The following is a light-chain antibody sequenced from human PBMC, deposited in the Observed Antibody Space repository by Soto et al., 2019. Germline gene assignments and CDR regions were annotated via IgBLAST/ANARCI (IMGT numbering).Light chain of an antibody. Sequence: DIQMTQSPSTLSASVGDRVTITCRASQSISSWLAWYQQKLGRAPRLLIYDASSLESGVPSRFSGSGYGTEFTLTISSLQPDDFATYYCQQYYTYSSLTFGGGTKVEIK. V-gene: IGKV1-5*01. CDR2: DAS. CDR1: QSISSW. J-gene: IGKJ4*01. CDR3: QQYYTYSSLT.